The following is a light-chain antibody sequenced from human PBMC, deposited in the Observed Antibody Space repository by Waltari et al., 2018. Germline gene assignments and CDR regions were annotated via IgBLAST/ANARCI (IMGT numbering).Light chain of an antibody. V-gene: IGKV3-20*01. CDR2: GAS. J-gene: IGKJ2*01. Sequence: EIVLTQSPETLSLSLGERATLSCRASQIVGSGHLAWYMQIPGQSPRLLIYGASIRATGVPNRLTGSVSATGFTLTINSLEPDDFAMYYCHQYGNSPYTFGQGTNLQIK. CDR1: QIVGSGH. CDR3: HQYGNSPYT.